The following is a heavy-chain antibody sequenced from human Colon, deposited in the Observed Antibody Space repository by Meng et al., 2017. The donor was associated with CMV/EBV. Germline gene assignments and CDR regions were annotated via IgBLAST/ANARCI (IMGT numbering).Heavy chain of an antibody. CDR3: ARGQGGSGTWHLDA. D-gene: IGHD3-10*01. V-gene: IGHV3-74*01. J-gene: IGHJ5*02. Sequence: GGSLRLSCAASGFTFSNSWMHWVRQVPGKGLVWVSRLSSDASISASADFAKGRFTISSDNAKNTLYLQMNSLRGEDTAVYYCARGQGGSGTWHLDAWGQGTLVTVSS. CDR2: LSSDASIS. CDR1: GFTFSNSW.